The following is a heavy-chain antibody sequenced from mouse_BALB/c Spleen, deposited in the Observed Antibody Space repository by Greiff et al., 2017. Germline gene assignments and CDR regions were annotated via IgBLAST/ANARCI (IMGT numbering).Heavy chain of an antibody. J-gene: IGHJ2*01. D-gene: IGHD2-2*01. CDR3: ARDGLAYFDY. CDR2: ISDGGSYT. Sequence: DVQLVESGGGLVKPGGSLKLSCAASGFTFSDYYMYWVRQTPEKRLEWVATISDGGSYTYYPDSVKGRFTISRDNAKNNLYLQMSSLKSEDTAMYYCARDGLAYFDYWGQGTTLTVSS. CDR1: GFTFSDYY. V-gene: IGHV5-4*02.